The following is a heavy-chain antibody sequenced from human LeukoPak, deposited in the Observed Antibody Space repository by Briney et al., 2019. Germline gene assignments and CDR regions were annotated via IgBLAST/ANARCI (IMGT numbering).Heavy chain of an antibody. V-gene: IGHV4-4*02. CDR1: GVSISSSNW. CDR3: ARNGYYYGSGSQRAFFQH. Sequence: SGTLSLTCAVSGVSISSSNWWSWVRQPPGKGLEWIGEIYHSGSTNYNPSLRSRVTISVDTSKNQFSLKLSSVTAADTAVYYCARNGYYYGSGSQRAFFQHWGQGTLVTVSS. J-gene: IGHJ1*01. CDR2: IYHSGST. D-gene: IGHD3-10*01.